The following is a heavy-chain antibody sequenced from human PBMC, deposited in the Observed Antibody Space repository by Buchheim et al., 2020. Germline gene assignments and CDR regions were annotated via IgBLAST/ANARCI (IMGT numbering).Heavy chain of an antibody. CDR2: IYYSGST. D-gene: IGHD2-15*01. CDR3: ARDGCSGGSCYYAFDI. J-gene: IGHJ3*02. V-gene: IGHV4-30-4*07. Sequence: QVQLQESGPGLVKPSQTLSLTCAVSGGSISSGGYSWSWIRQPPGKGLEWIGYIYYSGSTYYNPSLKSRVTLSVDTSKNQFSLKLSSVTAADTAVYYCARDGCSGGSCYYAFDIWGQGT. CDR1: GGSISSGGYS.